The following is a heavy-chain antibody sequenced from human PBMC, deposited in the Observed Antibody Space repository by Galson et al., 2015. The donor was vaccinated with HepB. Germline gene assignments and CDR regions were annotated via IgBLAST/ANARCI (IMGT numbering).Heavy chain of an antibody. J-gene: IGHJ6*02. CDR1: AFTFSNYA. Sequence: SLILSCAASAFTFSNYAMSWARQAPGKGLEWVSTISGSDYSTYYADSVKGRFAISRDNSKNTLYLQMNSLRAEDTAVYYCATLLYSNSGGDYYGMDVWGQGTTVTVSS. D-gene: IGHD6-6*01. CDR2: ISGSDYST. CDR3: ATLLYSNSGGDYYGMDV. V-gene: IGHV3-23*01.